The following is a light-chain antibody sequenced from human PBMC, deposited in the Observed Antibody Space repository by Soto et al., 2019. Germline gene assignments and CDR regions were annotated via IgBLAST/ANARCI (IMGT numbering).Light chain of an antibody. CDR3: QQSGSSPAII. Sequence: EIVLTQSPGTLSLSPEERATVSCRASQNVFGYYVAWYHQKPGQAPRLLIYGASTRAGDTPDRFSGSGSGTDFTLTISRLEPEDLAVYYCQQSGSSPAIIFGGGTKVEIK. J-gene: IGKJ4*01. CDR1: QNVFGYY. V-gene: IGKV3-20*01. CDR2: GAS.